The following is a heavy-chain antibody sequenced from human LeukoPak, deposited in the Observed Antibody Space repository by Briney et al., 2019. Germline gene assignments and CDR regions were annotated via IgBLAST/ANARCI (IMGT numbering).Heavy chain of an antibody. J-gene: IGHJ4*02. CDR2: MNPNSGNT. V-gene: IGHV1-8*02. Sequence: ASVKVSCKASGGTFSSYAISWVRQAPGQGLEWMGWMNPNSGNTGYAQKFQGRVTMTRNTSISTAYMELSSLRSEDTAVYYCARGLMWRTPWSYWGQGTLVTVSS. D-gene: IGHD1-1*01. CDR3: ARGLMWRTPWSY. CDR1: GGTFSSYA.